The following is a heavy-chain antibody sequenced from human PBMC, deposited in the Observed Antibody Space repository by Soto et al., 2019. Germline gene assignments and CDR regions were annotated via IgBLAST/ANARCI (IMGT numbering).Heavy chain of an antibody. J-gene: IGHJ4*02. CDR2: ISSSSYI. D-gene: IGHD2-15*01. Sequence: VGSLRLSGAASGFTFSSYSMNWVRQAPGKGLEWVSSISSSSYIYYADSVKGRFTISRDNAKNSLYLQMNSLRAEDTAVYYCATEVVVVAATRSYYWGQGTLVTVSS. CDR3: ATEVVVVAATRSYY. V-gene: IGHV3-21*01. CDR1: GFTFSSYS.